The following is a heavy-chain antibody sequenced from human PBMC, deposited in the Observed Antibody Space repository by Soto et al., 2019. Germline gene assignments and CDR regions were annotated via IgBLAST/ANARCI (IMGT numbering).Heavy chain of an antibody. Sequence: QVQLQQWGAGPLRPLETLSLTCGVFGGSFSGYYWAWIRQSPGKGLEWIGEINDRGSINYNPALKRRVSISVDTSKNHYSLNLRSVTAADTAVYYCARESHDLLTGPPWVWYFDLWGRGTLVTVSS. CDR2: INDRGSI. D-gene: IGHD3-9*01. CDR1: GGSFSGYY. V-gene: IGHV4-34*01. J-gene: IGHJ2*01. CDR3: ARESHDLLTGPPWVWYFDL.